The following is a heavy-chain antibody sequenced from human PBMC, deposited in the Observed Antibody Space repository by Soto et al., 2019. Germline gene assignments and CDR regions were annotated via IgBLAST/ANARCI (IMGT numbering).Heavy chain of an antibody. CDR1: GYSFTSYW. CDR3: ASWGKQPGEYFSGMVV. D-gene: IGHD3-16*01. CDR2: IYPGDSDT. V-gene: IGHV5-51*01. J-gene: IGHJ6*02. Sequence: GESLKISCKGSGYSFTSYWIGWVRQMPGKGLEWMGIIYPGDSDTRYSPSFQGQVTISADKSISTAYLQWSGLKASDTAMYYCASWGKQPGEYFSGMVVVGQGTLVKVFS.